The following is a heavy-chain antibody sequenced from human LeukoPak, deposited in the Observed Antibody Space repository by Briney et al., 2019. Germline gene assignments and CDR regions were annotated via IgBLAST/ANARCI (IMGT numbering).Heavy chain of an antibody. CDR3: ARGPPLNPGDFDSSGYYYFDY. V-gene: IGHV4-4*07. D-gene: IGHD3-22*01. CDR1: GGSISSYY. CDR2: IYTSGST. Sequence: PSETLSLTCTVSGGSISSYYWSWIRQPAGKGLEWIGRIYTSGSTNYNPSLKSRVTIAVDTSKIQFSLKLSSVTAADTAVYYCARGPPLNPGDFDSSGYYYFDYWGLGTLVTVSS. J-gene: IGHJ4*02.